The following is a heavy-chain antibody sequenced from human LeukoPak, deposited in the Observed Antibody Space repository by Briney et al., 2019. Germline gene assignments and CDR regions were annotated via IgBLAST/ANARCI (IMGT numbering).Heavy chain of an antibody. CDR3: AREDGHFDY. J-gene: IGHJ4*02. CDR2: IYYSGST. CDR1: GGSISSYY. V-gene: IGHV4-59*01. D-gene: IGHD5-24*01. Sequence: SETLSLTCTVSGGSISSYYWSWIRQPPGKGLEWTGYIYYSGSTNYNPSLKSRVTISVDTSKNQFSLKLSSVTAADTAVYYCAREDGHFDYWGQGTPVTVSS.